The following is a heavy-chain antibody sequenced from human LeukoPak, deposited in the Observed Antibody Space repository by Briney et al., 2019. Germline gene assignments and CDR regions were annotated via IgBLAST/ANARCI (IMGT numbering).Heavy chain of an antibody. CDR1: GFTFSTYP. CDR2: ISGSGANT. CDR3: ARLSAGSGA. D-gene: IGHD3-10*01. Sequence: GGSLRLSCAASGFTFSTYPMNWVRQAPGKGLEWVSTISGSGANTYYADSVKGRFTISRDNSRNTLYLQMNSLRAEDTAVYYCARLSAGSGAWGQGTLVTVSS. V-gene: IGHV3-23*01. J-gene: IGHJ5*02.